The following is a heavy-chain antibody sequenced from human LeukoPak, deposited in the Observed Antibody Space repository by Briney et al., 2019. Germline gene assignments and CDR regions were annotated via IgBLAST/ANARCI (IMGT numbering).Heavy chain of an antibody. CDR1: GGSFSGYY. CDR2: INHSGST. Sequence: SETLSLTCAVYGGSFSGYYWSWIRQPPGKGLEWIGEINHSGSTNYNPSLKSRVTISVDTSKNRFSLKLSSVTAADTAVYYCARGGRQYSSSWYVGYWGQGTLVTVSS. CDR3: ARGGRQYSSSWYVGY. D-gene: IGHD6-13*01. J-gene: IGHJ4*02. V-gene: IGHV4-34*01.